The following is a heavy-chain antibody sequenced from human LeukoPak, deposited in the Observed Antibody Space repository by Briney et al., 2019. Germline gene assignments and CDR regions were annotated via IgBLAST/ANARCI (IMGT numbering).Heavy chain of an antibody. Sequence: ASVKVSCKASGGTFSSYAISWVRQAPGQGLEWMGGIIPIFGTANYAQKFQGRVTITADESTSTAYMELSSLRSEDTAVYYCARIGREGATYYYYGTDVWGQGTTVTVSS. D-gene: IGHD1-26*01. CDR1: GGTFSSYA. CDR3: ARIGREGATYYYYGTDV. J-gene: IGHJ6*02. V-gene: IGHV1-69*13. CDR2: IIPIFGTA.